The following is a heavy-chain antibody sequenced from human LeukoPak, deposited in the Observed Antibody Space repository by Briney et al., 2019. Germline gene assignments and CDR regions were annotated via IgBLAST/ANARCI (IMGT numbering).Heavy chain of an antibody. CDR3: ARGLAVSPMAPISDN. D-gene: IGHD3-10*01. V-gene: IGHV3-7*01. J-gene: IGHJ4*02. CDR1: GFIFSAYW. CDR2: IRQDSGDT. Sequence: SGGSLRLSCAASGFIFSAYWMNWVRQAPGKGLEWVANIRQDSGDTRYVDSVRGRFTISRDNSQDSLYLQMNSLRVEDTAVYYCARGLAVSPMAPISDNWGQGTLVTVPS.